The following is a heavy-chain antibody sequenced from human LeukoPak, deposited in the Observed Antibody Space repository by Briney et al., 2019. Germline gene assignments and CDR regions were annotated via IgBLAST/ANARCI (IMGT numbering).Heavy chain of an antibody. CDR1: GFPFNSYW. Sequence: GGSLRLSCAASGFPFNSYWMSWVRQAPEKGPEWLANIRQDGSDKQYVDSVKGRFTISRDNAKNSLYLQMNSLSAEDTAVYYCARHSRGSSIDDWGQGTLVTVSS. V-gene: IGHV3-7*01. J-gene: IGHJ4*02. D-gene: IGHD2-15*01. CDR2: IRQDGSDK. CDR3: ARHSRGSSIDD.